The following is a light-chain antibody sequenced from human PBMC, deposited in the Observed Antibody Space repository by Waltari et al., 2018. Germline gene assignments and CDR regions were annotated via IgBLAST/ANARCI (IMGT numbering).Light chain of an antibody. V-gene: IGLV3-1*01. Sequence: SYELTQPPSVSVSPGQTASITCSGDKLGEKYACWYQQKPGQTPVLVIYEDTKRPSGIPERFSGSNSGNTATLTISGTQAMDEADYYCQAWDSNTYVFGPGTKVTVL. J-gene: IGLJ1*01. CDR3: QAWDSNTYV. CDR1: KLGEKY. CDR2: EDT.